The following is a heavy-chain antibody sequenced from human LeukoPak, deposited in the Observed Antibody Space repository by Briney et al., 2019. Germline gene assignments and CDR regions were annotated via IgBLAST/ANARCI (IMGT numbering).Heavy chain of an antibody. CDR1: GFTLSSYA. CDR2: ISYDGSNK. CDR3: ARDMIAVAKPKNWFDP. V-gene: IGHV3-30-3*01. D-gene: IGHD3-22*01. Sequence: PGRSPRISCAAPGFTLSSYAIHWVRQAPRKGLEWVAVISYDGSNKYYADSVKGRFTISRDNSKNTLYLQMNSLRAEDTAVYYCARDMIAVAKPKNWFDPWGQGTLVTVSS. J-gene: IGHJ5*02.